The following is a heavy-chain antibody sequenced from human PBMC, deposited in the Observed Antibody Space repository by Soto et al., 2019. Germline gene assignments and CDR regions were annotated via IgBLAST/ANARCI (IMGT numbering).Heavy chain of an antibody. J-gene: IGHJ4*02. CDR2: IYYSGST. V-gene: IGHV4-39*01. CDR3: ARLHYDFWSGYNYFDY. CDR1: GGSISSSSYY. Sequence: SETLSLTCTVSGGSISSSSYYWGWIRQPPGKGLEWIGSIYYSGSTYYNPSLKSRVTISVDTSKNQFSLKLSSVTAADTAVYYCARLHYDFWSGYNYFDYWGQGTLVTVS. D-gene: IGHD3-3*01.